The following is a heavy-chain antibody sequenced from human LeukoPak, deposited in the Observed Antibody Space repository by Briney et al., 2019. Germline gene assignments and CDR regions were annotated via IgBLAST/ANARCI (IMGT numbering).Heavy chain of an antibody. CDR1: GFTFSDYY. Sequence: GGSLRLSCAASGFTFSDYYMSWIRQAPGKGLEWVSYISSSGSTIYYADSVKGRFTISRDNAKNSLFLQMNSLRAEDTAVYYRARELVLMVYAHTDYWGQGTLVTVSS. CDR3: ARELVLMVYAHTDY. CDR2: ISSSGSTI. D-gene: IGHD2-8*01. V-gene: IGHV3-11*04. J-gene: IGHJ4*02.